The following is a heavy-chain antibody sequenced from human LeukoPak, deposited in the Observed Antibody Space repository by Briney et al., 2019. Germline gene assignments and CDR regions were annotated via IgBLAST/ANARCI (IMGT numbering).Heavy chain of an antibody. CDR2: IYYSGST. CDR1: GGSISSYY. J-gene: IGHJ5*02. D-gene: IGHD6-13*01. V-gene: IGHV4-59*12. Sequence: PSETLSLTCTVSGGSISSYYWSWIRQPPGKGLEWIWYIYYSGSTNYNPSLKSRVTISVDTSKNQFSLKLSSVTAADTAVYYCARRLGIAAAGMNWFDPWGQGTLVTVSS. CDR3: ARRLGIAAAGMNWFDP.